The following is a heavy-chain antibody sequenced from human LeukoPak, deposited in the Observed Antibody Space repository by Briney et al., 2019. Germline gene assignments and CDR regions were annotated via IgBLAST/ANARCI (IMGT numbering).Heavy chain of an antibody. V-gene: IGHV5-51*01. Sequence: GESLKISCKGSGYSFTSYWIGWVRQMPGKGLGWMGIIYSGDSDTRYTPSLQGRVTISADKSITTAYPQWSSLKASDTAMYYCARFVGEMATIMDYWGQGTLVTVSS. CDR2: IYSGDSDT. J-gene: IGHJ4*02. CDR3: ARFVGEMATIMDY. CDR1: GYSFTSYW. D-gene: IGHD5-24*01.